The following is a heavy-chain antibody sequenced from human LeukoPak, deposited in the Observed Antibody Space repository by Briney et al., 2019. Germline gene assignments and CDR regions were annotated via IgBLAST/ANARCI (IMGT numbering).Heavy chain of an antibody. D-gene: IGHD3-10*01. CDR2: MNPNSGNT. CDR3: ARGESRESHYYYYYMDV. CDR1: GYTFTSYD. V-gene: IGHV1-8*01. Sequence: GASVKVSCKASGYTFTSYDINWVRQATGQGLEWMGWMNPNSGNTGYAQKFQGRVTMTRNTSISTAYMELGSLRSEDTAVYYCARGESRESHYYYYYMDVWGKGTTVTVSS. J-gene: IGHJ6*03.